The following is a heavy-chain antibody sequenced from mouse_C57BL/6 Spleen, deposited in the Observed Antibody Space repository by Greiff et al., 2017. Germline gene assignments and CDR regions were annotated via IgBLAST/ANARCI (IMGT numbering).Heavy chain of an antibody. J-gene: IGHJ3*01. V-gene: IGHV14-4*01. CDR3: TTLSYYGSSP. CDR2: IDPENGDT. CDR1: GFNIKDDY. D-gene: IGHD1-1*01. Sequence: VQLQQSGAELVRPGASVKLSCTASGFNIKDDYMHWVKQRPEQGLEWIGRIDPENGDTEYASKFQGKATITADTSSNTAYLQLSSLTSEDTAVYYCTTLSYYGSSPWGQGTLVTVSA.